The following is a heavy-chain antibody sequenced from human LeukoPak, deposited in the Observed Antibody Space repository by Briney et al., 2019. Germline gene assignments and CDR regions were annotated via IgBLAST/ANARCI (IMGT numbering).Heavy chain of an antibody. J-gene: IGHJ4*02. D-gene: IGHD4-17*01. Sequence: GASVKVSCKVSGYTLSELSMQWVRQAPGKGLEWMGGFDPEDGETIYAQKFQDRVTMIEDTSTDTAYMELSSLRSEDTAVYYCATRHPHYGDYVEDYWGQGTVVTVSS. CDR1: GYTLSELS. V-gene: IGHV1-24*01. CDR3: ATRHPHYGDYVEDY. CDR2: FDPEDGET.